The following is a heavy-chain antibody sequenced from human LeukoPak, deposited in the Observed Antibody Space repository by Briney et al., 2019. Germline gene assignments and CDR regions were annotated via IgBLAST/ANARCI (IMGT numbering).Heavy chain of an antibody. J-gene: IGHJ4*02. CDR1: GLTFRNYW. Sequence: GGSLRLSCATSGLTFRNYWMTWVRQAPGKGLEWVANIKQDGSDKYYVDSVKGRFTISRDNAKSSLCLQMNNLRAEDTAVYYCARTPYRRYFDYWGQGTLVTVSS. CDR3: ARTPYRRYFDY. V-gene: IGHV3-7*01. CDR2: IKQDGSDK.